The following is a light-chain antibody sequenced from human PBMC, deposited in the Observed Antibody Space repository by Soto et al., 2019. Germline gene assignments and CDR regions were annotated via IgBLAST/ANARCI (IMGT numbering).Light chain of an antibody. CDR3: QKYNSAPRLT. Sequence: DLQMTQSPSSLSASVGDRVTITCRASQGISNYLAWYQQKPGKVPKLLIYAASTLQSGVQSRFSGSGSGTDFTLTISSLQPEDVATYYCQKYNSAPRLTFGGGTKVEIK. CDR2: AAS. V-gene: IGKV1-27*01. J-gene: IGKJ4*01. CDR1: QGISNY.